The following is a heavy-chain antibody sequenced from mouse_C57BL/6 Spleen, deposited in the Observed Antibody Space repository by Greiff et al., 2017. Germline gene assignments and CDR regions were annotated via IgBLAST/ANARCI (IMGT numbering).Heavy chain of an antibody. CDR2: IRYDGSN. V-gene: IGHV3-6*01. J-gene: IGHJ4*01. D-gene: IGHD2-1*01. CDR3: EMGGLYYDAMGV. CDR1: GYSITSGYY. Sequence: EVQLQESGPGLVKPSQSLSLTCSVTGYSITSGYYWNWIRQFPGNKLEWMGYIRYDGSNNYNPALKNRISLTRDTSNNQFVLQLNTVTTEDPATFYCEMGGLYYDAMGVWGQGTSVTVSS.